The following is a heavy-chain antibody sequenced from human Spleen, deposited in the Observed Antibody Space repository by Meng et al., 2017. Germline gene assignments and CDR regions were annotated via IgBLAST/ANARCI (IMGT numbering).Heavy chain of an antibody. CDR1: DYTFTGYG. CDR3: ARGTPGRSYSDY. V-gene: IGHV1-18*01. D-gene: IGHD3-10*01. Sequence: QVQLVQSGAEVKKPGASVKVSCKASDYTFTGYGVSWVRQAPGQGLEWMAWLGAHDGDTSHAPKFQGRVTVSADRPTATAYMELRSLRSDDTAVYYCARGTPGRSYSDYWGLGTLVTVSS. CDR2: LGAHDGDT. J-gene: IGHJ4*02.